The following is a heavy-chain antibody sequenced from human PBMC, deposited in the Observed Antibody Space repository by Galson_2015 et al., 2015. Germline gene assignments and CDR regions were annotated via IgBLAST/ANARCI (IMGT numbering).Heavy chain of an antibody. Sequence: SVKVSCKASGYTFTSYDINWVRQATGQGLEWMGWMNPNSGNTGYAQKFQGRVTMTRNTSISTAYMELSSLRSEDTAVYYCARGISPRIAAAGNWGQGTLVTVSS. CDR2: MNPNSGNT. D-gene: IGHD6-13*01. CDR3: ARGISPRIAAAGN. J-gene: IGHJ4*02. CDR1: GYTFTSYD. V-gene: IGHV1-8*01.